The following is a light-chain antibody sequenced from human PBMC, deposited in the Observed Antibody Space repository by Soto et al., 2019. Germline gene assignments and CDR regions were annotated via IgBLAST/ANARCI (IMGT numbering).Light chain of an antibody. CDR3: QQYNNWPVT. V-gene: IGKV3D-15*01. CDR2: GAS. Sequence: EIVMTQSPATLSVSPGETTRLSCRASQSINSGAAWYQQKVGQTPRLLIHGASPRATGLAARFSGSGSGTEFTLTISGLQSEDFATYYSQQYNNWPVTFGGGTKV. CDR1: QSINSG. J-gene: IGKJ4*01.